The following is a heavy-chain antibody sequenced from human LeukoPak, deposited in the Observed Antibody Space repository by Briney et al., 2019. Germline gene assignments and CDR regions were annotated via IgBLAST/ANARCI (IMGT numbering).Heavy chain of an antibody. J-gene: IGHJ4*02. CDR1: GFTFSSYS. CDR2: ISSSSSTI. Sequence: GGSLRLSCAASGFTFSSYSMNWFRQAPGKGLEWVSYISSSSSTIYYADSVKGRFTISRDNAKNSLYLQMNSLRAEDTAVYYCARAGYGYYFDYWGQGTLVTVSS. D-gene: IGHD4-17*01. CDR3: ARAGYGYYFDY. V-gene: IGHV3-48*01.